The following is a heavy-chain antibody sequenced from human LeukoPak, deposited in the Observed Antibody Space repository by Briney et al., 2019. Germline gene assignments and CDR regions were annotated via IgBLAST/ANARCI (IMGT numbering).Heavy chain of an antibody. CDR1: GYTFTSYG. V-gene: IGHV1-18*04. CDR2: ISAYNGKT. Sequence: GASVKVSCKASGYTFTSYGISWVGQAPGKGLEWMGWISAYNGKTNYAQKLQGRFTMTTDTSTSTAYMELRSLRSDDTAVYYCARDSRAYYFDYWGQGTLVTVSS. J-gene: IGHJ4*02. CDR3: ARDSRAYYFDY.